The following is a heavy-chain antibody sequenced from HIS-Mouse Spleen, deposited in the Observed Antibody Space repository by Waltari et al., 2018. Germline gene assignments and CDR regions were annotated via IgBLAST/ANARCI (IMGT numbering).Heavy chain of an antibody. D-gene: IGHD6-6*01. CDR3: ARVPVEYSSSSVAFDI. CDR2: IYYSGST. J-gene: IGHJ3*02. CDR1: GGSISSYY. Sequence: QVQLQESGPGLVKPSETLSLTCTVSGGSISSYYWSWIRPPPGKGLEWIGYIYYSGSTNYNPSLKSRVTISVDTSKNQFSLKLSSVTAADTAVYYCARVPVEYSSSSVAFDIWGQGTMVTVSS. V-gene: IGHV4-59*01.